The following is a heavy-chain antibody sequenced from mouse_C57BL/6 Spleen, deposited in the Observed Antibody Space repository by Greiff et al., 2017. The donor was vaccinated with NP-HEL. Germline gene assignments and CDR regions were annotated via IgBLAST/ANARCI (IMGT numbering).Heavy chain of an antibody. V-gene: IGHV1-64*01. CDR1: GYTFTSYW. D-gene: IGHD2-4*01. CDR3: AREEDYPWFAY. J-gene: IGHJ3*01. CDR2: IHPNSGST. Sequence: QVQLQQPGAELVKPGASVKLSCKASGYTFTSYWMHWVKQRPGQGLEWIGMIHPNSGSTYYNEKFKSKATLTVDKSSSTAYMKLSGLTSKDSAVYYCAREEDYPWFAYWGQGTRVTVSA.